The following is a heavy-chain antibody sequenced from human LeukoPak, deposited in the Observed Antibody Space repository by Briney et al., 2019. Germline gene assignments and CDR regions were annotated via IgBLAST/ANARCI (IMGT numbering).Heavy chain of an antibody. V-gene: IGHV1-8*01. CDR1: GYTFTSYD. Sequence: ASVKVSCKASGYTFTSYDINWVRQATGQGLEWMGWMNPNSGNTGYAQKFQGRVTMTEDTSTDTAYMELSSLRSEDTAVYYCATDYGDRPYYFDYWGQGTLVTVSS. CDR2: MNPNSGNT. J-gene: IGHJ4*02. D-gene: IGHD4-17*01. CDR3: ATDYGDRPYYFDY.